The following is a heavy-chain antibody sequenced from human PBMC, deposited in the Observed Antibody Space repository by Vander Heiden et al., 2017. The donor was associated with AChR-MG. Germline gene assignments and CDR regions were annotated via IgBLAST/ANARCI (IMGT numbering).Heavy chain of an antibody. J-gene: IGHJ5*02. D-gene: IGHD3-3*01. V-gene: IGHV1-8*01. CDR3: ARGGGRYDFWSGYYEFSVDP. CDR2: MNPNSGNT. Sequence: QVQLVQSGAEVKKPGASVKVSCKASGYTFTSYDINWVRQATGQGLEWMEWMNPNSGNTGYAQKFQGRVTMTRNTSISTAYMELSSLRSEDTAVYYCARGGGRYDFWSGYYEFSVDPWGQGTLVTVSS. CDR1: GYTFTSYD.